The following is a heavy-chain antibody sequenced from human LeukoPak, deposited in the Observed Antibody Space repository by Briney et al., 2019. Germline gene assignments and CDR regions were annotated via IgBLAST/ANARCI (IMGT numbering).Heavy chain of an antibody. CDR3: ARPPLYSGYDKLNDH. CDR2: ISYDGSNK. D-gene: IGHD5-12*01. J-gene: IGHJ4*02. CDR1: GFTFSSYA. Sequence: GGSLRLSCAASGFTFSSYAMHWVRQAPGKGLEWVAVISYDGSNKYYADSVKGRFTISRDNSKNTLYLQMNSLRAEDTAVYYCARPPLYSGYDKLNDHWGQGTLVTVSS. V-gene: IGHV3-30-3*01.